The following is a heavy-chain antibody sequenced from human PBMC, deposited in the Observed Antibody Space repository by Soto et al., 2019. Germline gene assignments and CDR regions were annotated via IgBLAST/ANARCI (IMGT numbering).Heavy chain of an antibody. CDR1: GVSISSGGYY. D-gene: IGHD2-2*01. Sequence: SETLSLTCTVSGVSISSGGYYWSWIRQHPGKGLEWIGYIYYSGSTYYNPSLKSRVTISVDTSKNQFSLKLSSVTAADTAVYYCARDLGYCSSTSCYGQVAFDIWGQGTMVTVSS. J-gene: IGHJ3*02. CDR3: ARDLGYCSSTSCYGQVAFDI. CDR2: IYYSGST. V-gene: IGHV4-31*03.